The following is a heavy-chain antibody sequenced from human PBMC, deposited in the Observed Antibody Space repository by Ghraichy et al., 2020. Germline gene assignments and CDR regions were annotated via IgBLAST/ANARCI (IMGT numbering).Heavy chain of an antibody. J-gene: IGHJ4*02. D-gene: IGHD3-10*01. V-gene: IGHV3-30*04. CDR1: GFTFSSYA. CDR3: ARGDYGSGSYDY. CDR2: ISYDGSNK. Sequence: GGSLRLSCAASGFTFSSYAMHWVRQAPGKGLEWEAVISYDGSNKYYADSVKGRFTISRDNSKNTLYLQMNSLSAEDTAVYYCARGDYGSGSYDYWGQGTLVTVSS.